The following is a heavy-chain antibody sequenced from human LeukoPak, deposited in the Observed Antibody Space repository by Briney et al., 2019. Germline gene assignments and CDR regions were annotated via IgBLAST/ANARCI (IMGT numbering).Heavy chain of an antibody. CDR2: ISGSGGSI. CDR3: AXAXAVAVYFDY. Sequence: GGSLRLSCSASGFTFSNYAMSWVRQAPGKGLEWVSTISGSGGSIYYADSVKGRFTISRDNSRNTLYLQMNSLRADDTAAYYCAXAXAVAVYFDYWGQGALVTVSS. J-gene: IGHJ4*02. D-gene: IGHD6-19*01. CDR1: GFTFSNYA. V-gene: IGHV3-23*01.